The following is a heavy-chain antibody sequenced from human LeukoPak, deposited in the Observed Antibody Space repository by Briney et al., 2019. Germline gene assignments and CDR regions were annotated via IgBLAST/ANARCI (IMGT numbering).Heavy chain of an antibody. D-gene: IGHD6-13*01. CDR1: GGSVSNYY. Sequence: SETLSLTCTVSGGSVSNYYWSWIRQSPGKGLEWIGYIYYTETSYNPSLKSRVTISADTSKNQFSLKLYSVTAADTAVYYCARYSSSWPLFDYWGQGTLVTVSS. J-gene: IGHJ4*02. CDR3: ARYSSSWPLFDY. V-gene: IGHV4-59*02. CDR2: IYYTET.